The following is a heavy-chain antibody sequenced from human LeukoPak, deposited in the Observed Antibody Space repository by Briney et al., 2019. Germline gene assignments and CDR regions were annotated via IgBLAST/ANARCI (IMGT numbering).Heavy chain of an antibody. Sequence: PSETLSLTCAVSGGSISSNNWWSWVRQPPGKGLAWIGEIYHSGSTNYNPSLKSRVTISVDKSKNQFSLKLSSVTAADTAVYYCAMYVQLERLGLVDYWGQGTLVTVSS. J-gene: IGHJ4*02. V-gene: IGHV4-4*02. CDR2: IYHSGST. D-gene: IGHD1-1*01. CDR3: AMYVQLERLGLVDY. CDR1: GGSISSNNW.